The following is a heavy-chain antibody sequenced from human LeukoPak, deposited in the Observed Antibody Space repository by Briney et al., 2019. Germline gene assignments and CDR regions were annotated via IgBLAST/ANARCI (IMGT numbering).Heavy chain of an antibody. J-gene: IGHJ6*02. Sequence: SETLSLTCTVSGGSISSGSYYWSWIRQPAGKGLEWIGRIYTSGSTNYNPSLKSRVTISVDTSKNQFSLKLSSVTAADTAVYYCARGKGVAHGDLPPYGMDVWGQGTTVTVSS. D-gene: IGHD2-21*01. CDR1: GGSISSGSYY. CDR2: IYTSGST. CDR3: ARGKGVAHGDLPPYGMDV. V-gene: IGHV4-61*02.